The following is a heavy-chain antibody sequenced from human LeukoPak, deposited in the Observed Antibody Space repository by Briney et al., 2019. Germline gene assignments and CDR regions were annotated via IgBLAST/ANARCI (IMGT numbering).Heavy chain of an antibody. J-gene: IGHJ4*02. CDR2: IYYSGST. CDR3: AKGGARYFDWLAIDY. D-gene: IGHD3-9*01. CDR1: GGSISSSSYY. V-gene: IGHV4-39*07. Sequence: SETLSLTCTVSGGSISSSSYYWGWIRQPPGKGLEWIGSIYYSGSTYYNPSLKSRVTISVDTSKNQFSLNLSSVTAADTAVYYCAKGGARYFDWLAIDYWGQGTLVTVSS.